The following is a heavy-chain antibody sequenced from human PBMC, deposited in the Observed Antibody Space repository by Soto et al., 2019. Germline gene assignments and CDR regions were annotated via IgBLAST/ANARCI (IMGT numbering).Heavy chain of an antibody. V-gene: IGHV5-51*01. CDR1: GYSFTTYW. D-gene: IGHD3-16*02. Sequence: LGESLKISCKGSGYSFTTYWIGWVRQMPGKGLEWMGVIYPGDSDTRYSPSFQGQVTISADKSISTAYLQWSSLKASDTAMYYCARQPHYDYIWGSYPDAFYIWGQGTMVTVSS. J-gene: IGHJ3*02. CDR3: ARQPHYDYIWGSYPDAFYI. CDR2: IYPGDSDT.